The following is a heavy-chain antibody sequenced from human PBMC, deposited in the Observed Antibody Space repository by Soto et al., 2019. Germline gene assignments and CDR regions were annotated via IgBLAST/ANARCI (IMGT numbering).Heavy chain of an antibody. J-gene: IGHJ6*02. CDR1: GGSVSSDGYY. D-gene: IGHD1-26*01. CDR2: IYYSGGT. Sequence: SSETLSLTCSVSGGSVSSDGYYWSWIRQPPGKGLEWIGYIYYSGGTNYNPSLNSRVTISVDTSKNQFSLNLNSVTAADTAVYYCARNSVGLTPYYYGMDVWGQGTTVTVSS. CDR3: ARNSVGLTPYYYGMDV. V-gene: IGHV4-61*08.